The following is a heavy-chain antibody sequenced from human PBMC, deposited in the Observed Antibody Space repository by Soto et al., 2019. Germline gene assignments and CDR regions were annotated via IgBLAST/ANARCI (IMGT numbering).Heavy chain of an antibody. V-gene: IGHV3-33*01. CDR3: SRPFYDILSGTLYGMDV. Sequence: GGSLRLSCAASGFTFSSYGMHWVRQAPGKGLEWVAVIWYDGSNKYYADSVKGRFTISRDNSKNTLYLQMNSLRAEDTAVYYCSRPFYDILSGTLYGMDVWGQGTTVTVSS. J-gene: IGHJ6*02. D-gene: IGHD3-9*01. CDR1: GFTFSSYG. CDR2: IWYDGSNK.